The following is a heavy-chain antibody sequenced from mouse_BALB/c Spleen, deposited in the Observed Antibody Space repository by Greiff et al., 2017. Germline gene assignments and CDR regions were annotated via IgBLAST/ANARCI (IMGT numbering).Heavy chain of an antibody. CDR1: GFTFSSYT. D-gene: IGHD2-1*01. CDR3: TRDGNYVGYAMDY. V-gene: IGHV5-6-4*01. Sequence: EVKVMESGGGLVKPGGSLKLSCAASGFTFSSYTMSWVRQTPEKRLEWVATISSGGSYTYYPDSVKGRFTISRDNAKNTLYLQMSSLKSEDTAMYYCTRDGNYVGYAMDYWGQGTSVTVSS. J-gene: IGHJ4*01. CDR2: ISSGGSYT.